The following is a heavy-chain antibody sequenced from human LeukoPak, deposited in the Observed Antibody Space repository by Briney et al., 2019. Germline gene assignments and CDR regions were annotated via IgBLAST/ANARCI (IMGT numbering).Heavy chain of an antibody. Sequence: GGSLRLSCAASRFTFSSYWMSWVRQAPGKGLEWVASIKHDGSEKYYVDSVRGRFTISRDNTMNSLYLQMSSLRAEDTAVYYCATDRGWRTSGYYLYYFEYWGQGTLVTYSS. D-gene: IGHD3-3*01. CDR1: RFTFSSYW. CDR3: ATDRGWRTSGYYLYYFEY. CDR2: IKHDGSEK. J-gene: IGHJ4*02. V-gene: IGHV3-7*01.